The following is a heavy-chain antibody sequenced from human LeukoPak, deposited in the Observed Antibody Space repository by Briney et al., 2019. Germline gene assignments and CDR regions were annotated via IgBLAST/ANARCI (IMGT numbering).Heavy chain of an antibody. CDR3: AGSYGDSPYYFDY. Sequence: GGSLRLSCAASGFTFSSYAMSWVRQAPGKGLEWVSAISGSGGSIYYADSVKGRFTISRDNSKNTLYLQMNSLRAEDTAVYYCAGSYGDSPYYFDYWGQGTLVTVSS. D-gene: IGHD4-17*01. V-gene: IGHV3-23*01. CDR1: GFTFSSYA. CDR2: ISGSGGSI. J-gene: IGHJ4*02.